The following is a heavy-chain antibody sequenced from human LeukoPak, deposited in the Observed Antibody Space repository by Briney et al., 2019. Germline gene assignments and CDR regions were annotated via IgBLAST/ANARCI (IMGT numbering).Heavy chain of an antibody. CDR3: AKGYYLDYYYYGMDV. CDR2: ISYDGSNK. CDR1: GFTFSSYG. V-gene: IGHV3-30*18. Sequence: PGGSLRLSCAASGFTFSSYGMHWVRQAPGKGLEWVAVISYDGSNKYYADSVKGRFTISRDNSKNTLYLQMNSLRAGDTAVYYCAKGYYLDYYYYGMDVWGQGTTVTVSS. J-gene: IGHJ6*02. D-gene: IGHD1-26*01.